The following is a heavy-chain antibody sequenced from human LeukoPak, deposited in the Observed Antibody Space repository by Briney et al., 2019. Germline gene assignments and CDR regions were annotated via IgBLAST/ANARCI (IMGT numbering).Heavy chain of an antibody. CDR2: ISSSSSYI. V-gene: IGHV3-21*01. D-gene: IGHD4-17*01. CDR1: GFTFSSYS. CDR3: ASLAIVYGDYDEDNDY. J-gene: IGHJ4*02. Sequence: GGSLRLSCAASGFTFSSYSMNWVRQAPGKWLEWVSSISSSSSYIYYADSVKGRFTISRDNAKNSLYLQMNSLRAGDTAVYYCASLAIVYGDYDEDNDYSGQGTLVTVSS.